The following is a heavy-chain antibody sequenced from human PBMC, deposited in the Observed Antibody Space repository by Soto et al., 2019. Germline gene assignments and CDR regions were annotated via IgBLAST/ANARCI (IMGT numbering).Heavy chain of an antibody. V-gene: IGHV4-4*07. CDR1: GGSISSYY. Sequence: SETLSLTCTVSGGSISSYYWSWIRQPAGKGLEWIGRIYTSGSTNYNPSLKSRVTMSVDTSKNQFSLKLSSVTAADTAVYYCARVILKRDRDGYNLYYFDYWGRGTLVTVSS. CDR3: ARVILKRDRDGYNLYYFDY. J-gene: IGHJ4*02. D-gene: IGHD5-12*01. CDR2: IYTSGST.